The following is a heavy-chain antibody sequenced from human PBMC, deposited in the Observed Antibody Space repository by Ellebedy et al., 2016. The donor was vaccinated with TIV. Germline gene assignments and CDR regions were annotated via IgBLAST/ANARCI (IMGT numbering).Heavy chain of an antibody. CDR1: GYTFTNSY. CDR2: INPSGGTT. V-gene: IGHV1-46*01. D-gene: IGHD6-13*01. J-gene: IGHJ3*01. CDR3: ARDVDASSWYGGAFDF. Sequence: VSVKVSCKASGYTFTNSYIHWVRQAPGQGLEWMGVINPSGGTTTYAQKFQGRVTMTTDTSTSTLYMELRSLRSEDTAVYYCARDVDASSWYGGAFDFWGQGTMVTVSS.